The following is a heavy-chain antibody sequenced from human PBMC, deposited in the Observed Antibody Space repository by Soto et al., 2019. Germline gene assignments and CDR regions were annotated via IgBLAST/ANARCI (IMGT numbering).Heavy chain of an antibody. V-gene: IGHV3-23*03. CDR1: GFTFSTYA. J-gene: IGHJ2*01. CDR3: AKTPRGGASGDWYFDL. CDR2: IKSGGSPT. D-gene: IGHD3-10*01. Sequence: EVQLLESGGGWVQPGGSLRLSCAASGFTFSTYAMPWVRLAPGRGLEWALRIKSGGSPTDYPESVRGRFTISRDNLMNPLFLDMNGLRAEDTATDYCAKTPRGGASGDWYFDLWGRGTLVTVSS.